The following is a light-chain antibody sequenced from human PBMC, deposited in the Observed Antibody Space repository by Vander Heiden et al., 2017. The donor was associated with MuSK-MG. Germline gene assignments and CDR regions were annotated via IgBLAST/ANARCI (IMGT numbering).Light chain of an antibody. Sequence: DIQMTQSPSSLSASVGDRVTITCRASQSISRHLNWYQQKPGIAPNLLIYNVSSWQSGGPSRFSGSGSGTDFTLTRTRLQPEDFATYYWQQSARIHLFGHGTKVDLK. CDR2: NVS. CDR1: QSISRH. V-gene: IGKV1-39*01. J-gene: IGKJ3*01. CDR3: QQSARIHL.